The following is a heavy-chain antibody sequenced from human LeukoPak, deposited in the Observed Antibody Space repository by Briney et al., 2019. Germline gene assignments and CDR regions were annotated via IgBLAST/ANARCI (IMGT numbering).Heavy chain of an antibody. CDR2: ISGSSGST. V-gene: IGHV3-23*01. J-gene: IGHJ4*02. CDR1: GFTFSSYA. CDR3: AKDGQYRGYFDY. Sequence: PGGSLRLSCAASGFTFSSYAMSWVRQAPGKGLEWVSAISGSSGSTYYADSVKGRFTISRDNSKNTLYLQMNSLRAEDTAVYYCAKDGQYRGYFDYWGQGTLVTVSS. D-gene: IGHD1-1*01.